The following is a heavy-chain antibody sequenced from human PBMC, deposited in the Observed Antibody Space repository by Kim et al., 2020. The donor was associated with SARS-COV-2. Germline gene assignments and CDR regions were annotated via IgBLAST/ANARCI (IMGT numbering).Heavy chain of an antibody. J-gene: IGHJ4*02. Sequence: DSVEGRFTISRDNSKNTLYLQMSSLGAEDTAVYFCAKDPFYDFWSGYYFDYWGQGTLVTVSS. D-gene: IGHD3-3*01. CDR3: AKDPFYDFWSGYYFDY. V-gene: IGHV3-23*01.